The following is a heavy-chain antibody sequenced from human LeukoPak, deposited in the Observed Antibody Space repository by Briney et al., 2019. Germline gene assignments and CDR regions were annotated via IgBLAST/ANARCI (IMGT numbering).Heavy chain of an antibody. Sequence: ASVKVSCKASGYTFTSYAMHWVRQAPGQRLEWMGWINAGNGNTKYSQKFQGRVTITRDTSASTAYMELSSLRSEDTAVYYCAXXPRSGYXYGQLYYYGMDVWGQGTTVTVSS. D-gene: IGHD5-18*01. CDR1: GYTFTSYA. V-gene: IGHV1-3*01. J-gene: IGHJ6*02. CDR3: AXXPRSGYXYGQLYYYGMDV. CDR2: INAGNGNT.